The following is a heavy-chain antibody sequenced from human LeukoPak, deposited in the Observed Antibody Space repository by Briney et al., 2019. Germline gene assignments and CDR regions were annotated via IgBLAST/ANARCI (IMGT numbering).Heavy chain of an antibody. V-gene: IGHV3-15*01. D-gene: IGHD3-22*01. CDR2: LNSKADGGTT. J-gene: IGHJ4*02. CDR3: ATDRSTMREFDY. CDR1: GFTFSNAW. Sequence: PGGSLRLSCAGSGFTFSNAWMSWVRQAPGKGLEWVGRLNSKADGGTTDYAAPVKGRFTISGDDSKNTLYLQMNSLKTEDTAVYYCATDRSTMREFDYWGQGTLVTVSS.